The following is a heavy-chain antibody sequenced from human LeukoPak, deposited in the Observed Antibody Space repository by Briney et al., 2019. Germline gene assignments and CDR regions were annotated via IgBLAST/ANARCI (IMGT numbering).Heavy chain of an antibody. CDR2: IYYSGST. CDR1: GGSISSGDYY. Sequence: SQTLSLTCTVSGGSISSGDYYWSWIRQPPGKGLEWIGYIYYSGSTYYNPSLKSRVTISVDTSKNQFSLKLSSVIAADTAVYYCARGTLEWLLRYYYYGMDVWGQGTTVTVSS. J-gene: IGHJ6*02. CDR3: ARGTLEWLLRYYYYGMDV. D-gene: IGHD3-3*01. V-gene: IGHV4-30-4*01.